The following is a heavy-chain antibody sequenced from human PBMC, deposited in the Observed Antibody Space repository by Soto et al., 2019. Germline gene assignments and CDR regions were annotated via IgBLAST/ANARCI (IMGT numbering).Heavy chain of an antibody. J-gene: IGHJ6*02. CDR2: IYYSGST. D-gene: IGHD4-17*01. Sequence: ETLSLTCTASGGSISSSSYYWGWIRQPPGKGLEWIGSIYYSGSTYYNPSLKSRVTISVDTSKNQFSLKLSSVTAADTAVYYCARSLTTVVTMGVWGQGTTVTVSS. CDR3: ARSLTTVVTMGV. CDR1: GGSISSSSYY. V-gene: IGHV4-39*01.